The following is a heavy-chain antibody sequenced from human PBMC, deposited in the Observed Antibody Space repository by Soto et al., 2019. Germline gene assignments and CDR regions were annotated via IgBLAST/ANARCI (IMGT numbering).Heavy chain of an antibody. Sequence: SQTLSLTCAISGDRVSSNSAAWNWIRQSPSRGLEWLGRTYYRSKWYNDYAVSVKSRITINPDTSKNQFSLQLNSVTPEDTAVYYCARVSSYYDFWSGYWGAYYFDYWGQGTLVTVSS. CDR3: ARVSSYYDFWSGYWGAYYFDY. D-gene: IGHD3-3*01. CDR2: TYYRSKWYN. J-gene: IGHJ4*02. CDR1: GDRVSSNSAA. V-gene: IGHV6-1*01.